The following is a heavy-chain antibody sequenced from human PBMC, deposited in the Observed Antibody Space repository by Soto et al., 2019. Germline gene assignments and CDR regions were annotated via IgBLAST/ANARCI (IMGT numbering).Heavy chain of an antibody. CDR1: GFTFSSYA. CDR2: ISGSGGST. D-gene: IGHD3-9*01. Sequence: DVQLLESGGGLVQPGGSLRLSCAASGFTFSSYAMSWVRQAPGKGLEWVSAISGSGGSTYYADSVKGQFTISRDNSKNTLYLQMNSLRAEDTAVYYCAKVQSRYFDWLVDYWGQGTLVTVSS. J-gene: IGHJ4*02. CDR3: AKVQSRYFDWLVDY. V-gene: IGHV3-23*01.